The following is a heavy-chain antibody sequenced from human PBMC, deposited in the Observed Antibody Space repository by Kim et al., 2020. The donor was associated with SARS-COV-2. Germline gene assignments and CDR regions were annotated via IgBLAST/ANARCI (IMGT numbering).Heavy chain of an antibody. CDR3: ARLPYGMDV. CDR1: GFIVDSNY. Sequence: GGSLRLSCAASGFIVDSNYMSWVRQAPGKGLEWVSVIYSGGSTFYADSVKGRFTISRDNSKNTLYLQMNSLRAEDTAVYYCARLPYGMDVWGQGTTVTVSS. J-gene: IGHJ6*02. V-gene: IGHV3-53*01. CDR2: IYSGGST.